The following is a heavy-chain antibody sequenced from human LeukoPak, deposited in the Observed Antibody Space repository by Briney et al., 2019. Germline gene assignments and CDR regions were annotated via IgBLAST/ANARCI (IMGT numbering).Heavy chain of an antibody. D-gene: IGHD3-10*01. CDR1: GGSISSSNYY. Sequence: SETLSLICTVSGGSISSSNYYWNWIRQPAGKGLEWIGRIYTSGSTNYNPSPKRRVTISVDTSKRQFSLKLSSVTAADTALYYCARGLWFGDENPPYFDYWGQGTLVTVSS. CDR3: ARGLWFGDENPPYFDY. CDR2: IYTSGST. V-gene: IGHV4-61*02. J-gene: IGHJ4*02.